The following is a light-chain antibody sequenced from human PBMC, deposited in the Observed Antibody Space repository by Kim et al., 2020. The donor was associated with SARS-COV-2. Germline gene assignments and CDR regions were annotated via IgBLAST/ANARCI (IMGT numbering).Light chain of an antibody. CDR1: QDISNW. CDR3: QQANSFPIT. Sequence: DIQMTQSPSSVSASVGDRVTITCRASQDISNWLAWYRQKAGKAPNLLIYGASSLQSGVPSRFSGSGSGTDFTLTISSLQPEDFATYYCQQANSFPITFGQGTRLEIK. J-gene: IGKJ5*01. V-gene: IGKV1D-12*01. CDR2: GAS.